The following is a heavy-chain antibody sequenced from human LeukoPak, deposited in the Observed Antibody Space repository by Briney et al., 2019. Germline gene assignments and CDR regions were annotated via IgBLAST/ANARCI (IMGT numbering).Heavy chain of an antibody. CDR3: ARGSPITMFGVVNEGNDY. V-gene: IGHV4-34*01. Sequence: SETLSLTCAVYGGSFSGYYWSWIRQPPGKGLEWIGEINHSGSTTYNPSLKSRVTISVDTSKNQFSLKLSSVTAADTAVYYCARGSPITMFGVVNEGNDYWGQGTLATVSS. CDR1: GGSFSGYY. CDR2: INHSGST. J-gene: IGHJ4*02. D-gene: IGHD3-3*01.